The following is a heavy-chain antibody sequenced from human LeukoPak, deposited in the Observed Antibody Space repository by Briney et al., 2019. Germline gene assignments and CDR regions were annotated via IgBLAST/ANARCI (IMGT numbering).Heavy chain of an antibody. CDR1: GFPFSTYS. CDR3: VKTRRSQEVRAFDV. D-gene: IGHD4/OR15-4a*01. J-gene: IGHJ3*01. CDR2: ISSNSRTI. Sequence: GGSLRLSCAASGFPFSTYSMNWVRQAPGKGLEWVSFISSNSRTIDYADSVEGRFTISRDNAKNSLYLQMNSLRDEDTAVYYCVKTRRSQEVRAFDVWGQGTMVTVSS. V-gene: IGHV3-48*02.